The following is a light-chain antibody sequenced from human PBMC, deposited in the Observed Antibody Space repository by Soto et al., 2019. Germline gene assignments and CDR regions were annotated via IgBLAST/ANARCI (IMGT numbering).Light chain of an antibody. CDR2: GAT. J-gene: IGKJ1*01. CDR3: QQYNNWPRT. CDR1: QSVSSSY. V-gene: IGKV3-15*01. Sequence: EIVLTQSPGTLSLSPGERATLSCRASQSVSSSYLAWYQQKPGQAPRLLIHGATTRATGIPARFSGSGSGTEFTLTISSLQPEDFAVYYCQQYNNWPRTFGQGTKVDIK.